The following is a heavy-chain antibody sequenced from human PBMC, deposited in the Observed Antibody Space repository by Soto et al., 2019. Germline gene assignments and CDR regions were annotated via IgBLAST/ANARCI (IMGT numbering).Heavy chain of an antibody. J-gene: IGHJ4*02. CDR2: TSANNDHT. CDR3: ARDSDISRMENYFDY. D-gene: IGHD5-12*01. CDR1: RYTFSRYG. Sequence: ASVKVSYKASRYTFSRYGISCVRQAPGQGLEWMVWTSANNDHTNYAEKLQGRVTLTTDMSTGTAYMELRSLRSDDPAVYYCARDSDISRMENYFDYWGQGTLVTVSS. V-gene: IGHV1-18*04.